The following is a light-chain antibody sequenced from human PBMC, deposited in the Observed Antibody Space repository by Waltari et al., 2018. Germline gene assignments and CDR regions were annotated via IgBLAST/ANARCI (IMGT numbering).Light chain of an antibody. CDR1: SRDIGSYDW. CDR2: DVS. J-gene: IGLJ1*01. Sequence: QSALTQPASVSGSPGQSITISCTGSSRDIGSYDWVSWYQQHPGKAPKVVLFDVSYRPSGVSNRFSGSKSGNTASLTISGLQAEDEADYYCTSYTTRHSLVFGTGTKVTVL. CDR3: TSYTTRHSLV. V-gene: IGLV2-14*03.